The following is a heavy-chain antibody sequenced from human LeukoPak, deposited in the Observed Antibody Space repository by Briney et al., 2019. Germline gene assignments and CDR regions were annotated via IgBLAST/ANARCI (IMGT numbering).Heavy chain of an antibody. CDR1: GYTFTGYY. Sequence: GASVKVSCKASGYTFTGYYMHWVRQAPGQGLELMGWINPNSGGTNYAQKFQGRVTMTRDTSINSVYMELSGLRSDDTAVYYCAREGTPSSLYYFDYWGQGTLVTVSS. V-gene: IGHV1-2*02. J-gene: IGHJ4*02. CDR2: INPNSGGT. CDR3: AREGTPSSLYYFDY.